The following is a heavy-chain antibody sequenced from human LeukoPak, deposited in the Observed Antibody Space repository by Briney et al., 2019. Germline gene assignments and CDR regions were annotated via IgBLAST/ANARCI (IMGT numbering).Heavy chain of an antibody. V-gene: IGHV1-46*01. CDR2: INPSGGST. CDR3: ASTPGIATLYYFDY. J-gene: IGHJ4*02. Sequence: ASVKVSCKASGYTFTSYYMHWVRQAPGQGLEWMGIINPSGGSTSYAQKFQGRVTMTRDTSTSTAYMELSRLRSDDTAVYYCASTPGIATLYYFDYWGQGTLVTVSS. CDR1: GYTFTSYY. D-gene: IGHD6-13*01.